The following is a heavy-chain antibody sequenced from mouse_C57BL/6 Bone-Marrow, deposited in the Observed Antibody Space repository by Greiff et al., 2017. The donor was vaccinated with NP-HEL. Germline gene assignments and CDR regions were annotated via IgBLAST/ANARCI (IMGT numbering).Heavy chain of an antibody. D-gene: IGHD1-1*01. Sequence: EVQVVESGGDLVKPGGSLKLSCAASGFTFSSYGMSWVRQTPDKRLEWVATISSGGSYTYYPDRVKGRFTISRDNAKNTLYLQMSSLKSEDTAMYYCARHDYYGSHFDYWGQGTTLTVSS. CDR1: GFTFSSYG. CDR3: ARHDYYGSHFDY. J-gene: IGHJ2*01. V-gene: IGHV5-6*01. CDR2: ISSGGSYT.